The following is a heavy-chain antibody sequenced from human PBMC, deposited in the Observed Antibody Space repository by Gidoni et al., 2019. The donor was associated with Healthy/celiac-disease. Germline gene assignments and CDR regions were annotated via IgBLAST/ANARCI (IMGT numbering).Heavy chain of an antibody. V-gene: IGHV4-39*01. CDR1: CCSIISSSYY. J-gene: IGHJ5*02. D-gene: IGHD5-18*01. CDR2: IYYSGST. CDR3: ARVILQLWYGSGWFDP. Sequence: HLQLQESRPGLLKPSATLSLTCTASCCSIISSSYYWGWIRQPPGKGLEWIGSIYYSGSTYYNPSLKSRVTISVDTSKNQFSLKLSSVTAADTAVYYCARVILQLWYGSGWFDPWGQGTLVTVSS.